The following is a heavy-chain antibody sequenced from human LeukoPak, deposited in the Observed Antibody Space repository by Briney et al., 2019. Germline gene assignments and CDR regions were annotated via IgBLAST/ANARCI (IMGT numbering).Heavy chain of an antibody. J-gene: IGHJ4*02. D-gene: IGHD6-13*01. Sequence: QSGGSLRLSCAASGFTFSSYAMSWVRQAPGKGLEWVSAISGSGGSTYYADSVKGRFTISRDNAKNSLYLQMNSLRAEDTAVYYCARAEGYSSSWYQYYFDYWGQGTLVTVSS. CDR2: ISGSGGST. CDR1: GFTFSSYA. V-gene: IGHV3-23*01. CDR3: ARAEGYSSSWYQYYFDY.